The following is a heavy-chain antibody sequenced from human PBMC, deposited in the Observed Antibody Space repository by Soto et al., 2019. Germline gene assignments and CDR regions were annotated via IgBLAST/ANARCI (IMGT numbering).Heavy chain of an antibody. CDR2: IIPILGIA. Sequence: QVQLVQSGAEVKKPGSSVKVSCKASGGTFSSYTISWVRQAPGQGLEWMGRIIPILGIANYAQKFQGRVTITAEKSTSTAYMELGSLRSEDTAVYYCARDRRNWNDPGDYGMDVWGQGTTVTVSS. J-gene: IGHJ6*02. CDR1: GGTFSSYT. CDR3: ARDRRNWNDPGDYGMDV. D-gene: IGHD1-20*01. V-gene: IGHV1-69*08.